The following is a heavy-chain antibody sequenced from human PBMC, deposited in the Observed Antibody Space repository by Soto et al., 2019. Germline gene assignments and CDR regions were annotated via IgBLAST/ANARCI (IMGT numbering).Heavy chain of an antibody. CDR2: INAGNGNT. CDR1: GGTFSSYA. J-gene: IGHJ4*02. V-gene: IGHV1-3*01. Sequence: ASVKVSWKASGGTFSSYAISWVRQAPGQRLEWMGWINAGNGNTKYSQKFQGRVTITRDTSASTAYMELSSLRSEDTAVYYCAREGYSYGYGYWGQGTLVTVSS. D-gene: IGHD5-18*01. CDR3: AREGYSYGYGY.